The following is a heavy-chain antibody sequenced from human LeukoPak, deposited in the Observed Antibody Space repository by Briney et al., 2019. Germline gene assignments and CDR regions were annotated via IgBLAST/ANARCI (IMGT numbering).Heavy chain of an antibody. Sequence: GGSLRLSCAASGFTFSSYEMNWVRQAPGKGLEWVSYISSSGSTIYYADSVKGRFTISRDNAKNSLYLQMSSLRAEDTAVYYCAKDLWRSSGYNPFDYWGQGTLVTVSS. CDR2: ISSSGSTI. D-gene: IGHD5-12*01. CDR3: AKDLWRSSGYNPFDY. CDR1: GFTFSSYE. J-gene: IGHJ4*02. V-gene: IGHV3-48*03.